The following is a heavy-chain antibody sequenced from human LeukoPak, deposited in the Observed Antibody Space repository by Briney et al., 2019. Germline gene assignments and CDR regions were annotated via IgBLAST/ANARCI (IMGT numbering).Heavy chain of an antibody. CDR3: ARHIGIGWFDP. CDR1: GGSISGSSYY. D-gene: IGHD2-15*01. CDR2: IYYSGST. J-gene: IGHJ5*02. V-gene: IGHV4-39*01. Sequence: PSETLSLTCTVSGGSISGSSYYWGWIRQPPGKGLEWIGSIYYSGSTYYNPSLKSRVTISVDTSKNQFSLKLSSVTAADTAVYYCARHIGIGWFDPWGQGTLVTVSS.